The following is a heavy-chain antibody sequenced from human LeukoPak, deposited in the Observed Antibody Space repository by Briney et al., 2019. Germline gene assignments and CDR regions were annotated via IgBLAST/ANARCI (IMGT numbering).Heavy chain of an antibody. J-gene: IGHJ4*02. CDR3: TRIQNSGLSDY. CDR1: GGSISSYY. D-gene: IGHD3-10*01. CDR2: IYYSGST. Sequence: SETLSLTCTVSGGSISSYYWSWIRQPPGKGLEWIGYIYYSGSTNYNPSLQSRVTISVDTSKNQFSLNLNSVTAADTAIYYCTRIQNSGLSDYWGQGTLVTVSS. V-gene: IGHV4-59*01.